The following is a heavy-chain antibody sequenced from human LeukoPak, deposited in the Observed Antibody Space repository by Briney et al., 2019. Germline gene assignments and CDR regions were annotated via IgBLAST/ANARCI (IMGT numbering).Heavy chain of an antibody. Sequence: GGSLRLSCAASGFTFSSYAMSWVRQAPGKGLEWVSAISGGGSTYYADSVKGRFTISRDNSKNTLYLQMNSLRAEDTAVYYCAKDPYSGYDWGSFDYWGQGTLVTVSS. V-gene: IGHV3-23*01. D-gene: IGHD5-12*01. CDR2: ISGGGST. J-gene: IGHJ4*02. CDR3: AKDPYSGYDWGSFDY. CDR1: GFTFSSYA.